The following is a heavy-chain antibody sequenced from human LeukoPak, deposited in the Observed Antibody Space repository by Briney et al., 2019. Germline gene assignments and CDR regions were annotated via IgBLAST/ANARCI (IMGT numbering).Heavy chain of an antibody. CDR3: AAAAYCSSTSCYTYPPNFDY. V-gene: IGHV1-58*02. J-gene: IGHJ4*02. CDR2: IVVGSGNT. Sequence: SVKVSCKASGLTFTSSAMQWVRQARGQRLEWIGWIVVGSGNTNYAQKFQERVTITRDMSTSTAYMELSSLRSEDTAVYYCAAAAYCSSTSCYTYPPNFDYWGQGTLVTVSS. CDR1: GLTFTSSA. D-gene: IGHD2-2*02.